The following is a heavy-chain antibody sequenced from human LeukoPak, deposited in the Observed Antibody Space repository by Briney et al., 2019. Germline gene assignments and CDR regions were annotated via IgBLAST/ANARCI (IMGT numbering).Heavy chain of an antibody. CDR2: ISSSSSTI. CDR3: AKRSKVRGVIVLTN. Sequence: GGSLRLSCAASGFTFSSYSMNWVRQAPGKGLEWVSYISSSSSTIYYADSVKGRFTISRDNSKNTLYLQMNSLRAEDTAVYYCAKRSKVRGVIVLTNWGQGTLVTVSS. J-gene: IGHJ4*02. CDR1: GFTFSSYS. V-gene: IGHV3-48*01. D-gene: IGHD3-10*01.